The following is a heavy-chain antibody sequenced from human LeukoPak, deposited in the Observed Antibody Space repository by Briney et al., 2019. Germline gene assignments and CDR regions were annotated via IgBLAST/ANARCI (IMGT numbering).Heavy chain of an antibody. CDR1: GGSISSGGYS. J-gene: IGHJ4*02. Sequence: ESSETLSLTCTVSGGSISSGGYSWSWIRQHPGRGLEWFGYIYYSGSTYYNPSLKIRVTISVDTHQYQFSLKLRSGTAADASVYYSAMLRQWLRSWGQGTLVTVCS. CDR2: IYYSGST. D-gene: IGHD5-12*01. CDR3: AMLRQWLRS. V-gene: IGHV4-31*03.